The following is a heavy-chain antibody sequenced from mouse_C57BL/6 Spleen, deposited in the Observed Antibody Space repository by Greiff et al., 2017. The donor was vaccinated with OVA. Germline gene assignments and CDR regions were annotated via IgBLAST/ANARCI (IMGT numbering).Heavy chain of an antibody. CDR2: ISNGGGST. D-gene: IGHD1-1*01. Sequence: EVKLQESGGGLVQPGGSLKLSCAASGFTFSDYYMYWVRQTPEKRLEWVAYISNGGGSTYYPDTVKGRFTISRDNAKNTLYLQMSRLKSVDTAMYYCARRSLVVAKAMDYWGQGTSVTVSS. J-gene: IGHJ4*01. CDR3: ARRSLVVAKAMDY. CDR1: GFTFSDYY. V-gene: IGHV5-12*01.